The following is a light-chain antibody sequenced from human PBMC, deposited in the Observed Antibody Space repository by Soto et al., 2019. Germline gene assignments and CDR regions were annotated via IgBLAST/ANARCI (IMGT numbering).Light chain of an antibody. CDR3: QSYDNALGLV. CDR2: GNI. J-gene: IGLJ2*01. CDR1: SSNIGAGYD. V-gene: IGLV1-40*01. Sequence: QSVLTQPTSVAGATGQRVTISCTGSSSNIGAGYDVHWYQHLPGTGPKLLISGNINRPSGVPDRFSGSKSGTSASLAITGLQAEDEADYYCQSYDNALGLVFGGGTKLTV.